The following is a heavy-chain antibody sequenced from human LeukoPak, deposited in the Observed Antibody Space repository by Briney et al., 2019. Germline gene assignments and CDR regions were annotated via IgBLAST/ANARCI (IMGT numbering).Heavy chain of an antibody. D-gene: IGHD1-1*01. J-gene: IGHJ5*02. CDR1: GGSFSGYY. V-gene: IGHV4-34*01. Sequence: SSETLSLTCAVYGGSFSGYYWSWIRQPPGKGLEWIGEINHSGSTNYNPSLKSRVTISVDTSKNQFSLKLSSVTAADTAVYYCARSRRRANWFDPWGQGTLVTVSS. CDR2: INHSGST. CDR3: ARSRRRANWFDP.